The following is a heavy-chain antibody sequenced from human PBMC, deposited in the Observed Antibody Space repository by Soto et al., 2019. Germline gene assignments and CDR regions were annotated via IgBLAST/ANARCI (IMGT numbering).Heavy chain of an antibody. Sequence: SETLSLTCTVSGGSISSGGYYWSWIRQHPGKGLEWIGYIYYSGTTYYSPSLESRVTISVDTSKNHFSLKLSSVTAADTAVYYCATQEVGGSYVYTFDPWGQGTLVTVSS. CDR2: IYYSGTT. V-gene: IGHV4-31*03. CDR3: ATQEVGGSYVYTFDP. J-gene: IGHJ5*02. CDR1: GGSISSGGYY. D-gene: IGHD1-26*01.